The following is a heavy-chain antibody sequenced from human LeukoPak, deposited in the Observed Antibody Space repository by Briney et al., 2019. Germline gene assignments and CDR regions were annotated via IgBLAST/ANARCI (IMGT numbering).Heavy chain of an antibody. J-gene: IGHJ4*02. CDR2: ISSSGSTI. CDR1: GSTFSSYS. CDR3: ARDLVAATPGLDY. Sequence: PGGSLRLSCAASGSTFSSYSMNWVRQAPGKGLEWVSYISSSGSTIYYAGSVKGRFTISRDNAKNSLYLQMNSLRAEDTAVYYCARDLVAATPGLDYWGQGTLVTVSS. V-gene: IGHV3-48*04. D-gene: IGHD2-15*01.